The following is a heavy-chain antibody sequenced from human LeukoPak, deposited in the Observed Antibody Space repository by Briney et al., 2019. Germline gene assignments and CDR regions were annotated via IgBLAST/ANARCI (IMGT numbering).Heavy chain of an antibody. CDR1: GGSISSSSYY. D-gene: IGHD5-24*01. CDR3: ARHVEMATMLYAFDI. Sequence: PSETLSLTCTVSGGSISSSSYYWGWIRQPPGKGLEWIGSIYYSGSTYYNPSLKSRVTISVDTSKNQFSLKLSSVTAADTAVYYCARHVEMATMLYAFDIWGQGTMVTVSS. CDR2: IYYSGST. V-gene: IGHV4-39*01. J-gene: IGHJ3*02.